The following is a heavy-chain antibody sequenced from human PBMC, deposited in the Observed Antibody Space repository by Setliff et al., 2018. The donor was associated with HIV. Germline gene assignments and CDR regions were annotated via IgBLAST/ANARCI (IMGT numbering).Heavy chain of an antibody. V-gene: IGHV1-18*01. CDR2: ITTYNGGT. J-gene: IGHJ3*02. CDR1: GYSFTSYG. Sequence: ASVKVSCKASGYSFTSYGLSWVRQAPGQGLEWMGSITTYNGGTNYAQKFQGRVTVTTDTSTSTAYMELRSLRSDDTAVYYCTRGGYSGAFLDAFDIWGQGTMVTVSS. CDR3: TRGGYSGAFLDAFDI. D-gene: IGHD1-26*01.